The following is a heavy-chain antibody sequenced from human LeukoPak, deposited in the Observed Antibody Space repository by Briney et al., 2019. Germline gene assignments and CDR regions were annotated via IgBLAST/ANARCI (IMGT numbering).Heavy chain of an antibody. V-gene: IGHV3-7*04. Sequence: GGSLRLSCAASGFTFTTYWMTWVRQAPGKGLEWVANIKPDGSDKYYVDSVKGRFTIFRDNAKNSLSLQMNSLRAEDTAVYYCARDYGDAYWGQGTLVTVSS. CDR2: IKPDGSDK. CDR3: ARDYGDAY. CDR1: GFTFTTYW. J-gene: IGHJ4*02. D-gene: IGHD4-17*01.